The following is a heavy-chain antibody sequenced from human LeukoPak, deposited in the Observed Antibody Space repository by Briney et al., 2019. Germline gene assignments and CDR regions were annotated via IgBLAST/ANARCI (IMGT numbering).Heavy chain of an antibody. CDR3: ARDVAVAGHEGFDY. CDR2: ISAYSGNT. V-gene: IGHV1-18*01. Sequence: ASVKVSCKASGYSFSSYSISWVRQAPGQGLEWMGWISAYSGNTNYAHKLQGRVTMTTDTSTSTAYMELSSLRSEDTAVYYCARDVAVAGHEGFDYWGQGTLVTVSS. J-gene: IGHJ4*02. CDR1: GYSFSSYS. D-gene: IGHD6-19*01.